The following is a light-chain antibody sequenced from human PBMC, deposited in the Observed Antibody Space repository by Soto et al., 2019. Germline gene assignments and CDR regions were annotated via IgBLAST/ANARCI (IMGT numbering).Light chain of an antibody. CDR1: QSISSY. J-gene: IGKJ5*01. CDR2: AAS. V-gene: IGKV1-39*01. Sequence: DIQMTQSPSSLSASVGDRVTITCRAGQSISSYLTWYQKKPGKAPKLLIYAASSLRSGVPSRFSSSGSGTYFTLTISTLQPEDFATYYCQQSYSTPPTFGQGTRLEIK. CDR3: QQSYSTPPT.